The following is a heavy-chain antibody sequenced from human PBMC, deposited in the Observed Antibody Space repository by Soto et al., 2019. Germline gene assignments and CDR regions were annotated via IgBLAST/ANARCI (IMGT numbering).Heavy chain of an antibody. J-gene: IGHJ4*02. CDR3: ARSLVVAKPLLFDY. D-gene: IGHD2-21*01. V-gene: IGHV4-59*01. CDR2: IYYSGST. CDR1: GGSISSYY. Sequence: SETLSLTCTVSGGSISSYYWSWIRQPPGKGLEWIGYIYYSGSTNYNPSLKSRVTISVDTSKNQFSLKLSSVTAADTAVYYCARSLVVAKPLLFDYWGQGTLVTVYS.